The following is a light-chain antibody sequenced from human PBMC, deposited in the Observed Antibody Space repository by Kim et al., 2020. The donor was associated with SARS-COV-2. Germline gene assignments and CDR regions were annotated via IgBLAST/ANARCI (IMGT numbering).Light chain of an antibody. CDR1: SSDF. V-gene: IGLV2-14*01. J-gene: IGLJ3*02. CDR2: DVT. CDR3: SSYTSSSTYVM. Sequence: QSVLTQPASVSGSPGQSITISCTGTSSDFVAWYQQHPGKAPKLIIYDVTKRPSGVSSRFSASKSGNTASLTISGLQAEDEADYHCSSYTSSSTYVMFGGGTKVTVL.